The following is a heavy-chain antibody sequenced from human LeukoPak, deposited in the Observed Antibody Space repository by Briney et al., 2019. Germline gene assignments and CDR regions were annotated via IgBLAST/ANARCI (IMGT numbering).Heavy chain of an antibody. CDR2: IYTSGST. D-gene: IGHD1-26*01. J-gene: IGHJ4*02. CDR3: ARDLTDGGATDY. Sequence: SETLSLTCTVSGGSISSGSYYWSWIRQPAGKGLEWIGRIYTSGSTNYNPSLKSRVTISVDTSKNQFSLKLSSVTAADTAVYYCARDLTDGGATDYWGQGTLVTVSS. V-gene: IGHV4-61*02. CDR1: GGSISSGSYY.